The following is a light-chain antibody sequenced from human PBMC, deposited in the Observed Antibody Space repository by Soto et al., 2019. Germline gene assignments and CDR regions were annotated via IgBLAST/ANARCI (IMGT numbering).Light chain of an antibody. CDR1: QSISSY. J-gene: IGKJ4*01. V-gene: IGKV1-39*01. Sequence: DIQMTQSPSSLSASVGDRVTITCRASQSISSYLNWYQQKPGKAPKLLIYAASSLQSGVPSRFSGSGSGTGFTLTISSLQPEDFATYYCQQSYSTPRLTFVGGTKVDIK. CDR2: AAS. CDR3: QQSYSTPRLT.